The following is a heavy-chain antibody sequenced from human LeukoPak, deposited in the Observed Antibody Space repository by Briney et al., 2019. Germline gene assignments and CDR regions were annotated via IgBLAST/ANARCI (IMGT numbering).Heavy chain of an antibody. Sequence: PGRSLRLSCAASGFTFSSYGMHWVRQAPGKGLEWVSVIYSGGSTYYADSVKGRFTISRDNSKNTLYLQMNSRRAEDTAVYYCERDLGYSSSWYVIYWGQGTLVTVSS. CDR3: ERDLGYSSSWYVIY. D-gene: IGHD6-13*01. J-gene: IGHJ4*02. CDR2: IYSGGST. CDR1: GFTFSSYG. V-gene: IGHV3-66*01.